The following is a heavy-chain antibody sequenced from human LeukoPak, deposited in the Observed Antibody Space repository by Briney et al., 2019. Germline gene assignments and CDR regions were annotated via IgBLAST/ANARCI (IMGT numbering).Heavy chain of an antibody. Sequence: GGSLRLSCAASGFTFSSYAMHWVRQAPGKGLEWVSAISGSGGSTYYADSVKGRFTISRDNAKNSLYLQMNSLRAEDTAVYYCAREAYYYGSGSYNWFDPWGQGTLVTVSS. D-gene: IGHD3-10*01. CDR1: GFTFSSYA. CDR2: ISGSGGST. J-gene: IGHJ5*02. V-gene: IGHV3-21*01. CDR3: AREAYYYGSGSYNWFDP.